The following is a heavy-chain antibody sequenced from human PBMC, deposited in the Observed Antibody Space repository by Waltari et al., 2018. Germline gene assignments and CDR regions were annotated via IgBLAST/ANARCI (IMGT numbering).Heavy chain of an antibody. Sequence: EVQLLESGGGLVQPGGSLRLSCAASGFTFSSYAMSWVRQAPGKGLEGVSARSGRGGSTYYADYVKGRLTISRGNSKNTLYLQMNSLRAEDTAVYYCAKELTFGDYDFWSGPIDYWGQGTLVTVSS. D-gene: IGHD3-3*01. CDR3: AKELTFGDYDFWSGPIDY. J-gene: IGHJ4*02. CDR2: RSGRGGST. V-gene: IGHV3-23*01. CDR1: GFTFSSYA.